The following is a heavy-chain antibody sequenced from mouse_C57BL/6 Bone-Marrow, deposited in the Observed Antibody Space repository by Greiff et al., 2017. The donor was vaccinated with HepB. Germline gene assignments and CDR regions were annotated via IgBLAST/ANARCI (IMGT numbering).Heavy chain of an antibody. CDR1: GFSLTSYG. D-gene: IGHD1-1*01. CDR3: ARTQPNGITTVEWDCDV. J-gene: IGHJ1*03. Sequence: VKLMESGPGLVQPSQSLSITCTVSGFSLTSYGVHWVRQSPGKGLEWLGVIWSGGSTDYNAAFISRLSISKDNSKSQVFFKRNSLQADDTAIYYCARTQPNGITTVEWDCDVWGTGTTVTVSS. CDR2: IWSGGST. V-gene: IGHV2-2*01.